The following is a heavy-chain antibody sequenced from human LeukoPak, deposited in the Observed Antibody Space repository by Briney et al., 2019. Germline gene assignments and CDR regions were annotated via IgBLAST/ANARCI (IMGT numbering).Heavy chain of an antibody. Sequence: ETLSLTCAVYGGSFSGYYWSWIRQPPGKGLEWVSAISVSGGSTYYADSVKGRFTISRDNSENTLYLQMNSLRAEDTAVYYCAKGKKWELPLDYWGQGTLVTVSS. V-gene: IGHV3-23*01. CDR1: GGSFSGYY. J-gene: IGHJ4*02. CDR3: AKGKKWELPLDY. CDR2: ISVSGGST. D-gene: IGHD1-26*01.